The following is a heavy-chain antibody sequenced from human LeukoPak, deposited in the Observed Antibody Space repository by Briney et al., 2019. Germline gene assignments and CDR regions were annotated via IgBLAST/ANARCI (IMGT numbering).Heavy chain of an antibody. CDR1: GGSFSGYY. D-gene: IGHD1-26*01. J-gene: IGHJ5*02. V-gene: IGHV4-34*01. CDR2: INHSGNT. CDR3: ARDPYSGSYWFDP. Sequence: PSETLSLNCAVYGGSFSGYYWSWIRQPPGKGLEWIGEINHSGNTNYNPSLKSRVTISVDTSKNQFSLKLSSVTAADTAVYYCARDPYSGSYWFDPWGQGTLVTVSS.